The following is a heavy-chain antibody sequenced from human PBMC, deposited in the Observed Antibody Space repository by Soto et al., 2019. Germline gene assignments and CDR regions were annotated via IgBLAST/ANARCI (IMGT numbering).Heavy chain of an antibody. Sequence: EVQLLESGGGLVQPGGSLRLSCAASEFTFSSYAMSWVRQAPGKGLEWVSAISGSGGSTYYADSVKGRFTISRDNSKNTLYLQMKSLRAEYTAVYYCSKGSGGSWYLSLYYYYGMDVWGQGTTVTVSS. CDR1: EFTFSSYA. J-gene: IGHJ6*02. D-gene: IGHD2-15*01. CDR2: ISGSGGST. V-gene: IGHV3-23*01. CDR3: SKGSGGSWYLSLYYYYGMDV.